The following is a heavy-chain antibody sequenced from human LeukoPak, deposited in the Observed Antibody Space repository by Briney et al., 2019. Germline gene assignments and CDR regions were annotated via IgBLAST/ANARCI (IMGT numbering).Heavy chain of an antibody. D-gene: IGHD1-7*01. CDR3: AKDMEAGTRFRGFDY. CDR1: GFTFDDYA. CDR2: ISWDGGST. Sequence: GGSLRLSCAASGFTFDDYAMHWVRQAPGKGLEWVSLISWDGGSTYYADSVKGRFTISRDNSKNSLYLQMNSLRAEDTALYYCAKDMEAGTRFRGFDYWGQGTLVTVSS. J-gene: IGHJ4*02. V-gene: IGHV3-43D*03.